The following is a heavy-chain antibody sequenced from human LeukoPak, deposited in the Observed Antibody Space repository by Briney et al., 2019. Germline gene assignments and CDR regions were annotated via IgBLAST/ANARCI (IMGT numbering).Heavy chain of an antibody. V-gene: IGHV3-23*01. CDR1: GFTFSNYA. CDR2: ISISGDGT. CDR3: AKGDRNSGWSY. J-gene: IGHJ4*02. D-gene: IGHD6-19*01. Sequence: GGSLRLSCAASGFTFSNYAMSWVRQAPGKGLEWVSAISISGDGTYYADSVKGRFTISRDNSKNTLYLQVNSLRVEDTAVYYCAKGDRNSGWSYWGQGTLVTVSS.